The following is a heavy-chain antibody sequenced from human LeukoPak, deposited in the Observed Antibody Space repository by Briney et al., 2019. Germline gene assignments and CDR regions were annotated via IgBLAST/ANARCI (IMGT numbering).Heavy chain of an antibody. V-gene: IGHV3-13*04. J-gene: IGHJ4*02. CDR1: GFTISNYD. D-gene: IGHD3-22*01. CDR2: IGTAGDT. Sequence: GGSLRLSCAASGFTISNYDMHWVRQAPGKGLEWVSAIGTAGDTHYPGSVKGRFTISREDAKNSLYLQMNSVRAGDTAVYYCAREASGSGYSGIDYWGQGILVTVSS. CDR3: AREASGSGYSGIDY.